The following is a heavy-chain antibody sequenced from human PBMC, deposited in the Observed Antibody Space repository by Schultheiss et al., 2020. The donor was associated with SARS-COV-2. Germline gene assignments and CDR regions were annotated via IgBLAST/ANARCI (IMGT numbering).Heavy chain of an antibody. J-gene: IGHJ5*02. CDR1: GGSISSYY. CDR3: ARAPSIAAPDWFDP. Sequence: SETLSLTCTVSGGSISSYYWSWIRQPAGKGLEWIGYIYYSGSTYYNPSLKSRVTISVDTSKKQFSLKLNSVTAADTAVYYCARAPSIAAPDWFDPWGQGMLVTVSS. V-gene: IGHV4-59*01. CDR2: IYYSGST. D-gene: IGHD6-6*01.